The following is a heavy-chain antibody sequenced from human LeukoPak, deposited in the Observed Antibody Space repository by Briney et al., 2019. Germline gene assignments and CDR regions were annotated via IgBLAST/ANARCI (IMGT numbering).Heavy chain of an antibody. CDR3: ARDLFGRGNDFDY. D-gene: IGHD3-10*01. Sequence: GGSLRLSCAASGFTFSNYTMNWVRQAPGKGLEWVSSISSSRSYIFYADSVKGRFTVSRDNAKNSLYLQMNSLRAEDTAVYYCARDLFGRGNDFDYWGQGTLVTVSS. J-gene: IGHJ4*02. CDR1: GFTFSNYT. CDR2: ISSSRSYI. V-gene: IGHV3-21*01.